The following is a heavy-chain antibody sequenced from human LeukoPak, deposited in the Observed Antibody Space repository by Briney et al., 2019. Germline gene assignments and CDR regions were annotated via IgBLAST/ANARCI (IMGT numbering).Heavy chain of an antibody. CDR1: GFTFSSSS. V-gene: IGHV3-64*01. D-gene: IGHD6-13*01. Sequence: PGRSLRLSCTASGFTFSSSSMHWVRQAPGKGLEYVSAISSNGGSTYYANSVKGRFTISRDNSKNTLYLQMGSLRAEDMALYYCARALSRSWYFGYWGQGTLVTVSS. J-gene: IGHJ4*02. CDR3: ARALSRSWYFGY. CDR2: ISSNGGST.